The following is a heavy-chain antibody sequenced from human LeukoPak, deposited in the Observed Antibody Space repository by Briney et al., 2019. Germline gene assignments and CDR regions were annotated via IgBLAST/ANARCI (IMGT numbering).Heavy chain of an antibody. J-gene: IGHJ3*02. Sequence: GGSLGLSCAASGFTFSRHWMSWVRQAPGKGLEWVANIKQDGSEKYYVDSVKGRFTISRDNAKNSLYLQMNSLRAEDTAVYYCARSLRRDCDSTSCWAALDIWGQGTMVTVSS. CDR3: ARSLRRDCDSTSCWAALDI. CDR2: IKQDGSEK. D-gene: IGHD2-2*01. V-gene: IGHV3-7*05. CDR1: GFTFSRHW.